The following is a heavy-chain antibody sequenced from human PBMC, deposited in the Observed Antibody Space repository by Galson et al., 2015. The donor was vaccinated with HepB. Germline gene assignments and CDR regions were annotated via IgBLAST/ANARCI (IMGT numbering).Heavy chain of an antibody. CDR1: GYTFTGYY. J-gene: IGHJ4*02. CDR2: INPNSGGT. CDR3: ARYTAVMATIMY. V-gene: IGHV1-2*06. Sequence: SVKVSCKASGYTFTGYYMHWVRQAPGQGLEWMGRINPNSGGTNYAQKFQGRVTVTRDTSISTAYMELSRLRSDDTAVYYCARYTAVMATIMYWGQGTLVTVSS. D-gene: IGHD5-24*01.